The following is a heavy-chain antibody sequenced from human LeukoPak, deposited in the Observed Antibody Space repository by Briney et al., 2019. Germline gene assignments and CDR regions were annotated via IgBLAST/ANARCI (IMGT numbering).Heavy chain of an antibody. CDR2: IYYSGST. CDR3: ARSHSVWTSFDY. J-gene: IGHJ4*02. Sequence: SETLSLTCTVSGGSISSYYWSWIRQPPGKGLEWIGYIYYSGSTNYNPSLKSRVTISVDTSKNQFSLKLSSVTAADTAVYYCARSHSVWTSFDYWGQGTLVSVSS. V-gene: IGHV4-59*01. CDR1: GGSISSYY. D-gene: IGHD3/OR15-3a*01.